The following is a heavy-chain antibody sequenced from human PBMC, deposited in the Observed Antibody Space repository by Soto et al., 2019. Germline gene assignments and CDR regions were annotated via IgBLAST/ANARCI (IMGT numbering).Heavy chain of an antibody. CDR1: GGSFSGYY. CDR3: ARVIIFIAAAGYNWFDP. CDR2: INHSGST. D-gene: IGHD6-13*01. J-gene: IGHJ5*02. V-gene: IGHV4-34*01. Sequence: SETLSLTCAVYGGSFSGYYWSWIRQPPGKGLEWIGEINHSGSTNYNPSLKSRVTISVDTSKNQFSLKLSSVTAADTAVYYCARVIIFIAAAGYNWFDPWGQGTLVTVSS.